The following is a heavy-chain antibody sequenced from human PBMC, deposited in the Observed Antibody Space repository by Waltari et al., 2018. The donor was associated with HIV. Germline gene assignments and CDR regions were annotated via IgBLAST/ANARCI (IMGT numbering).Heavy chain of an antibody. V-gene: IGHV3-30*01. CDR3: ARDTGYCSFGSCSYNWLDP. CDR1: GFTFSSYA. CDR2: ISYDGSNK. J-gene: IGHJ5*02. D-gene: IGHD2-15*01. Sequence: QVHLVESGGGVVQPGRSLRLSCAASGFTFSSYAIHWVRQAPGKGLEWVALISYDGSNKYYADSVKGRFTISRDNSKNTLYLQMNGLRAEDTSVYYCARDTGYCSFGSCSYNWLDPWGQGTLVSVSS.